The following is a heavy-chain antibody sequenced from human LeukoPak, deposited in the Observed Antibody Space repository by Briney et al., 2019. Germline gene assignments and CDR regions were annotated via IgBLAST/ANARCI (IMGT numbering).Heavy chain of an antibody. V-gene: IGHV4-59*01. CDR3: AREGSGWAAAFDI. CDR2: ISYSGIT. CDR1: GGSISTYY. Sequence: SETLSLTCTVSGGSISTYYWSWIRQPPGKELEWIGYISYSGITNYNPSLRSRVTLSVDTSKNLFSLKLRSVTAADTAVYYCAREGSGWAAAFDIWGQGTTVTVSS. D-gene: IGHD6-19*01. J-gene: IGHJ3*02.